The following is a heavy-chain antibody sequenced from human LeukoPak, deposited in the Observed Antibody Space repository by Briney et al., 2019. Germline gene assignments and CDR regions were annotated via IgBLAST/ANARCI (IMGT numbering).Heavy chain of an antibody. CDR3: RHIEYVAPDS. CDR2: VRSRDKNYAT. D-gene: IGHD2-21*01. J-gene: IGHJ4*02. V-gene: IGHV3-73*01. CDR1: GLGFAGSA. Sequence: GGSLRLSCAASGLGFAGSAVHWVRQTSGRGQEWIGCVRSRDKNYATIYGASARGRFTISRDDSRNTASLQMNSLNTEDTAVYYFRHIEYVAPDSWGQGTLVTVSS.